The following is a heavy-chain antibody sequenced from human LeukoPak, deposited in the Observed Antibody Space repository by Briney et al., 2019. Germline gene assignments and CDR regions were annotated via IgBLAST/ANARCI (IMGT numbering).Heavy chain of an antibody. CDR3: ARLNRRYCSGGSCYSYYFDY. D-gene: IGHD2-15*01. J-gene: IGHJ4*02. Sequence: PSETLSLTCAVYGGSFSGYYWSWIRQPPGKGLEWIGEINHSGSTNYNPSLKSRVTISVDTSKNQFSLKLSSVTVADTAVYYCARLNRRYCSGGSCYSYYFDYWGQGTLVTVSS. CDR2: INHSGST. V-gene: IGHV4-34*01. CDR1: GGSFSGYY.